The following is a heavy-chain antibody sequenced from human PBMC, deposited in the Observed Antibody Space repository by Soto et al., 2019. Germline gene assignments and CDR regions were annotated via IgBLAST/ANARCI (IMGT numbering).Heavy chain of an antibody. J-gene: IGHJ4*02. V-gene: IGHV4-59*01. Sequence: ASETLSLTCTVSGGSIISYYWSWIRQPPGKGLEWIGYIYYSGSTNYNPSLKSRVTISVDTSKNQFSLKLSSVTAADTAVYYCARDRRYCSSTSCYVDFDYWGQGTLVTVSS. CDR3: ARDRRYCSSTSCYVDFDY. D-gene: IGHD2-2*01. CDR2: IYYSGST. CDR1: GGSIISYY.